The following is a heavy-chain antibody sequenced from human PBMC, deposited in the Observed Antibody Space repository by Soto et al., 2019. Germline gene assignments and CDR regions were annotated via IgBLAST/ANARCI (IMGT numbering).Heavy chain of an antibody. CDR2: VKSRSSGGTV. CDR3: IADVAGVGEGELDS. J-gene: IGHJ4*02. Sequence: EVQLMESGGGVVEPGGSLRLSCTASGFSFTIAWMTWVRQAPGKGLEWLGRVKSRSSGGTVDYAARVKGRLTISRDDSKTTVILQMNSLKMEDRAVYHYIADVAGVGEGELDSWGQGALVTVSS. D-gene: IGHD3-16*01. CDR1: GFSFTIAW. V-gene: IGHV3-15*01.